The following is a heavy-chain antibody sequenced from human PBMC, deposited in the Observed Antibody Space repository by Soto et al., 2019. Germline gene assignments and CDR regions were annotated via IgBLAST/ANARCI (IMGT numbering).Heavy chain of an antibody. CDR3: ARAFFYQGSDSRGYFFGAFDF. D-gene: IGHD3-22*01. J-gene: IGHJ3*01. Sequence: QVQLVQSGAEVKKPGASVKVSCKASGYTFTSSGMSWVRQAPGQGVGWLGWISAHTGSSEYGQRFQGRVTMTTDRSTRTAYMELRSLRSVDTAFYYCARAFFYQGSDSRGYFFGAFDFWGGDTLFTVSS. V-gene: IGHV1-18*01. CDR2: ISAHTGSS. CDR1: GYTFTSSG.